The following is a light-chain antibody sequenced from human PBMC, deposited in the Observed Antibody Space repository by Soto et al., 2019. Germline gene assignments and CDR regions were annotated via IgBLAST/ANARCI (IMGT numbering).Light chain of an antibody. CDR3: QQYYSTPFT. J-gene: IGKJ3*01. Sequence: DIVMTQSPDSLAVSLGERATINCKSSQSVIYSANNKNCLAWYQQKPGQPPKLLIYWASTREFGVPDRFSGSGSGTDFTLTISSLQAEDVAVYYCQQYYSTPFTFGPGTKVDIK. CDR2: WAS. CDR1: QSVIYSANNKNC. V-gene: IGKV4-1*01.